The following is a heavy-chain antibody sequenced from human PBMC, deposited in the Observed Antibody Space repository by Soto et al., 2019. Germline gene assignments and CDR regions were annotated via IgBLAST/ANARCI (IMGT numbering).Heavy chain of an antibody. CDR2: INAGNGNT. V-gene: IGHV1-3*01. CDR1: GYTFTSYS. J-gene: IGHJ6*03. D-gene: IGHD2-2*01. Sequence: ASGKVSCKGSGYTFTSYSMHWVRQAPGQRLEWMGWINAGNGNTKYSQKFQGRVTITRDTSASTAYMELSSLRSEDTAVYYCARVYVPATPYYYYYYMDVWGKGTTVTVSS. CDR3: ARVYVPATPYYYYYYMDV.